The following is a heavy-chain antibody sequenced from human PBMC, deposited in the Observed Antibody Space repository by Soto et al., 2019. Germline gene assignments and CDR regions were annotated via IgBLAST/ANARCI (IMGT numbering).Heavy chain of an antibody. CDR1: GGSISSYY. V-gene: IGHV4-59*01. Sequence: PWGTLSLTCTFSGGSISSYYWSWIRQPPGKGLAWIGYIYYRGSTTYHPYLKSRVTISVDTSKNQFSLKLSPVTAADTAVYYCARFRYGDRRHYFDYWGKGTLVTVSS. CDR3: ARFRYGDRRHYFDY. J-gene: IGHJ4*02. CDR2: IYYRGST. D-gene: IGHD4-17*01.